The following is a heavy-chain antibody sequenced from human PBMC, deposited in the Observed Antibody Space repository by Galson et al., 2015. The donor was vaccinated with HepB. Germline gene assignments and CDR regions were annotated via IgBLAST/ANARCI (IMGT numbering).Heavy chain of an antibody. D-gene: IGHD3-22*01. J-gene: IGHJ3*02. V-gene: IGHV3-23*01. CDR2: ISGSGGST. CDR1: GFTFSSYA. Sequence: SLRLSCAASGFTFSSYAMSWVRQAPGKGLEWVSAISGSGGSTYYADSVKGRFTISRDNSKNTLYLQMNSLRAEDTAVYYCAKDRVDSSGYYDAFDIWGQGTMVTVSS. CDR3: AKDRVDSSGYYDAFDI.